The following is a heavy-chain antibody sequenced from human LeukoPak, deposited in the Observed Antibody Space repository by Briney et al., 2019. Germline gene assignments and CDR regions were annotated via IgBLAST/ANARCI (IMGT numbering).Heavy chain of an antibody. CDR2: IYHSGST. J-gene: IGHJ4*02. D-gene: IGHD3-3*01. Sequence: PETLSLTGTVSGYSISSGYYWGWIRQPPGKGLEWIGSIYHSGSTYYNPSLKSRVTISVDTSKNQFSLKLSSVTAADTAVYYCARDPFHYDFWSGYWGDFDYWGQGTLVTVSS. CDR3: ARDPFHYDFWSGYWGDFDY. CDR1: GYSISSGYY. V-gene: IGHV4-38-2*02.